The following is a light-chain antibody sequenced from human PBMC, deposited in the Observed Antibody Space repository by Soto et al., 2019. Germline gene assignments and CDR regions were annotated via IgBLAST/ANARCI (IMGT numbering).Light chain of an antibody. CDR3: QQFNSYPPFT. CDR2: DAS. Sequence: AIQLTQSPSSLSASVGDRVTITCRASQGISSALAWYQQKPGKAPKLLIYDASSLESGVPSRFSGSGSGTDFTLTICSLQPEDVATYYCQQFNSYPPFTFGPGTKVDIK. V-gene: IGKV1-13*02. CDR1: QGISSA. J-gene: IGKJ3*01.